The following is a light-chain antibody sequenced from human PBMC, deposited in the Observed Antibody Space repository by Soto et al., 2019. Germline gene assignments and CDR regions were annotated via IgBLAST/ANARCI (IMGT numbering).Light chain of an antibody. CDR3: QQYVNLPPNT. Sequence: ETVLTQSPATLSLSPGDRATLSCGASQSISNNYLAWYQQKPGLAPRLLIYDASTRATGIPDRFSGSGSGTDFTLTISRLEPEDFAMYYCQQYVNLPPNTCGQGTKLEIK. J-gene: IGKJ2*01. V-gene: IGKV3D-20*01. CDR1: QSISNNY. CDR2: DAS.